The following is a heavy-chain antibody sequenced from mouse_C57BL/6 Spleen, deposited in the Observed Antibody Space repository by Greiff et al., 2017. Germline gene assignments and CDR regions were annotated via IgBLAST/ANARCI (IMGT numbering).Heavy chain of an antibody. J-gene: IGHJ4*01. CDR3: ARSGYYGSSNYAMDY. V-gene: IGHV1-82*01. D-gene: IGHD1-1*01. CDR1: GYAFSSSW. Sequence: VQLQQSGPELVKPGASVKISCKASGYAFSSSWMTWVKQRPGQGLEWIGRIYPGDGDTTYNGKFKGKATLTADKSSSTAYMQLSSLTSEDSAVYFCARSGYYGSSNYAMDYWGQGTAVTVSS. CDR2: IYPGDGDT.